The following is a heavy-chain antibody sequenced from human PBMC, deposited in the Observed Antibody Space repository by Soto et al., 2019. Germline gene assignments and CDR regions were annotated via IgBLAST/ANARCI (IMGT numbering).Heavy chain of an antibody. CDR3: ARDSSDYYDSSGYYLFDY. J-gene: IGHJ4*02. CDR2: IIPIFGTA. Sequence: SVKVSCKASGGTFSSYAISWVRQAPGQGLEWMGGIIPIFGTANYAQKFQGRVTITADESTSTAYMELSSLRSEDTAVYYCARDSSDYYDSSGYYLFDYWGQGTLVTVSS. CDR1: GGTFSSYA. V-gene: IGHV1-69*13. D-gene: IGHD3-22*01.